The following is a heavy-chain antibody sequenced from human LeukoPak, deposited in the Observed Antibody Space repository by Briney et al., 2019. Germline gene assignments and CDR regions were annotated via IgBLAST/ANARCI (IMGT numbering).Heavy chain of an antibody. CDR2: INHSGST. J-gene: IGHJ4*02. D-gene: IGHD3-16*01. Sequence: ASETLSLTCAVYGGSFSGYYWSWIRQPPGKGLEWIGEINHSGSTNYNPSLKSRVTISVDTSKNQFSLKLSSVTAADTAVYYCARVHMSLTRLGRGVVDYWGQGTLVTVSS. V-gene: IGHV4-34*01. CDR1: GGSFSGYY. CDR3: ARVHMSLTRLGRGVVDY.